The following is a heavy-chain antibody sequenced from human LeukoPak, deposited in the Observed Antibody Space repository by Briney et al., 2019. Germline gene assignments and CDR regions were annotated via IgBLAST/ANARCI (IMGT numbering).Heavy chain of an antibody. CDR2: ISVYGAST. Sequence: GGSLRLSCEASGFTLSSYALSWVRQAPGKGLEWVSAISVYGASTYYADSVKGRFTISRDNSKNTLYLQMNSLRAEDTAIYYCAKEYCSGGNCYSFFDSWGQGTLVTVSS. V-gene: IGHV3-23*01. CDR1: GFTLSSYA. CDR3: AKEYCSGGNCYSFFDS. J-gene: IGHJ4*02. D-gene: IGHD2-15*01.